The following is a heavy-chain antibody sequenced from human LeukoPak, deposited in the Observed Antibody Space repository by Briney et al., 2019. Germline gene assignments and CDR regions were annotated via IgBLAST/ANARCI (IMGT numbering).Heavy chain of an antibody. J-gene: IGHJ4*02. CDR1: GYTFTSYS. D-gene: IGHD3-22*01. Sequence: ASVKVSCKASGYTFTSYSINWVRQAPGQGLEWMGWMNPNSGNTGYAQKFQGRVSMTRSTSISTAYMELSSLTSEDTAVYYCALSLYYYNSSGYYPFDYWGQGTLITVSS. CDR3: ALSLYYYNSSGYYPFDY. CDR2: MNPNSGNT. V-gene: IGHV1-8*01.